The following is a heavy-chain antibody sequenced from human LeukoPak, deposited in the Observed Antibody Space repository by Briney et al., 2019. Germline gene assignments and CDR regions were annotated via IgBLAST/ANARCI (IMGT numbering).Heavy chain of an antibody. J-gene: IGHJ6*02. CDR3: ARRPIGSVVVTAIQGMDV. D-gene: IGHD2-21*02. Sequence: GGSLRLSCAASGFTFSSYSMNWVRQAPGKGLEWVSSISSSSSYIYYADSVKGRFTISRDNAKNSLYLQMNSLRAEDTAVYYCARRPIGSVVVTAIQGMDVWGQGTTVTVSS. V-gene: IGHV3-21*01. CDR2: ISSSSSYI. CDR1: GFTFSSYS.